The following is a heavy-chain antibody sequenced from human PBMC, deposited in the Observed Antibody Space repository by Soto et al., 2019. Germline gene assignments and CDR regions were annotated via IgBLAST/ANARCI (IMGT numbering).Heavy chain of an antibody. Sequence: QVQLQESGPGLVKPSQTLSLTCTVSGGSISSGGYYCSWIRQHPGKGLEWIGYIYYSGSTYYNPSLKSRVSISVDTSKNQFSLKLSSVTAADTAVYYCALRSGVPGRLYFDYWGQGTLVTVSS. CDR1: GGSISSGGYY. CDR3: ALRSGVPGRLYFDY. D-gene: IGHD3-16*01. CDR2: IYYSGST. J-gene: IGHJ4*02. V-gene: IGHV4-31*03.